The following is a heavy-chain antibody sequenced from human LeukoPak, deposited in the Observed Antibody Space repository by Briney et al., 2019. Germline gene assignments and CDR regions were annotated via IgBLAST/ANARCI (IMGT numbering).Heavy chain of an antibody. CDR3: ARGDHDAFDI. Sequence: GGSLRLSCAASGFTFSPYTMNWIRQAPGKGLEWVSSISSGSSYKYYADSVSGRFTVSRDNAKNSLYLQMNSLRAEDTAVYYCARGDHDAFDIWGQGTMVTVSS. CDR2: ISSGSSYK. D-gene: IGHD2-21*02. J-gene: IGHJ3*02. V-gene: IGHV3-21*01. CDR1: GFTFSPYT.